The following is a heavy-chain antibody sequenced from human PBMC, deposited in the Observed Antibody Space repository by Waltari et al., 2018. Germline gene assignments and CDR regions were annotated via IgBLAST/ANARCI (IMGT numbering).Heavy chain of an antibody. V-gene: IGHV4-4*02. CDR3: ARDRGRGLYLDT. CDR2: VRGDGRT. J-gene: IGHJ4*02. Sequence: QLQLPESGPGLVRPSGTLSLICAVSGDPMGRTDCWSWVRQPPEKGLEWIGQVRGDGRTNYNPSFASRVIISLDTSTHHFALEMTSATAADTALYYCARDRGRGLYLDTWGQGILVTVAP. D-gene: IGHD2-15*01. CDR1: GDPMGRTDC.